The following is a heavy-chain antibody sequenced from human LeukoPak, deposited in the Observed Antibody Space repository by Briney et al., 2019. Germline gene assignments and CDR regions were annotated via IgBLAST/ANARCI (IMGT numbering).Heavy chain of an antibody. Sequence: PSETLSLTCAVYGGSFSGYYWSWIRQPPGKGLEWIGEINHSGSTNYNPSLKSRVTISVDTSKNQFSLKLSSVTAADTAVYYCARHSDVLTGYYSLDHWGQGTLVTVSS. CDR3: ARHSDVLTGYYSLDH. CDR1: GGSFSGYY. V-gene: IGHV4-34*01. J-gene: IGHJ4*02. CDR2: INHSGST. D-gene: IGHD3-9*01.